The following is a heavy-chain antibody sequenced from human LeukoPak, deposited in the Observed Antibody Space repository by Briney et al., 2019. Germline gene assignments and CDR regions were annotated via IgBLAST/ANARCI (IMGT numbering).Heavy chain of an antibody. CDR3: AKRAAYSRSSLVLPFDAFDL. CDR1: GFIFKNYA. Sequence: GGSLRLSCAASGFIFKNYAMARVRQPPGKGLEWVSVISGSGTHTYYAASVKGRFTISRDNYNNTLYLQMNSLRAEATAVYYCAKRAAYSRSSLVLPFDAFDLWGQGTMVTVSS. V-gene: IGHV3-23*01. CDR2: ISGSGTHT. J-gene: IGHJ3*01. D-gene: IGHD6-6*01.